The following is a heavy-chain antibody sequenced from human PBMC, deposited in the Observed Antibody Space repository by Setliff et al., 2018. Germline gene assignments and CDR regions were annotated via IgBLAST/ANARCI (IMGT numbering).Heavy chain of an antibody. J-gene: IGHJ4*02. CDR3: SKQPTALTTAGGDY. CDR2: MSGSGRYT. CDR1: GFIFSNYA. V-gene: IGHV3-23*01. D-gene: IGHD4-17*01. Sequence: GGSLRLSCAASGFIFSNYAMSWVRQAPGKGLEWVCGMSGSGRYTHHADSVKGRFTISRDNSKNTLFLQMNSLIFDDTAVYYCSKQPTALTTAGGDYWGQGTLVTVSS.